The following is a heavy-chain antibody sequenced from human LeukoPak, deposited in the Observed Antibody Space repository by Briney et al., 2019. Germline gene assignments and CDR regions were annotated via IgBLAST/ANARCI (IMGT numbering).Heavy chain of an antibody. D-gene: IGHD4-17*01. CDR1: GFTFSSSA. J-gene: IGHJ6*03. Sequence: GGSLRLSCAASGFTFSSSAMSWVRQAPGKGLEWVSSISGSGGSTYYADSVKGRFTISRDNSKNTLYLQMNSLRAEDTAVYYCATRTSDYGDYSYYYYYYYYMDVWGKGTTVTISS. V-gene: IGHV3-23*01. CDR2: ISGSGGST. CDR3: ATRTSDYGDYSYYYYYYYYMDV.